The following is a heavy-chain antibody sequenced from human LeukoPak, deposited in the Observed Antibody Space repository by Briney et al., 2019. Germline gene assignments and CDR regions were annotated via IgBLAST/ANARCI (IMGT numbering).Heavy chain of an antibody. CDR3: ARSGYGRPFDP. D-gene: IGHD6-13*01. Sequence: GGSLRLSCATSGFSFSNAWMNWVRQAPGKGLEWVGRIRSNSDGGTIDYAASVKDRFTLSRDDSKDTLYLQLNSLRAEDTAVYYCARSGYGRPFDPWGQGTLVTVSS. J-gene: IGHJ5*02. V-gene: IGHV3-15*07. CDR1: GFSFSNAW. CDR2: IRSNSDGGTI.